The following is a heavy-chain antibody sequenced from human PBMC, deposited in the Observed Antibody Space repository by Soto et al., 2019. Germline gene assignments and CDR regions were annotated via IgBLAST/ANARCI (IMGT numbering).Heavy chain of an antibody. D-gene: IGHD3-9*01. CDR1: GFTFSSYA. CDR2: ISGSGGST. J-gene: IGHJ5*02. Sequence: LRLSCAASGFTFSSYAMSWVRQAPGKGLEWVSAISGSGGSTYYADSVKGRFTISRDNSKNTLYLQMNSLRAEDTVVYYCAKDDSYYDILTGYYLWGQGTLVTVPQ. CDR3: AKDDSYYDILTGYYL. V-gene: IGHV3-23*01.